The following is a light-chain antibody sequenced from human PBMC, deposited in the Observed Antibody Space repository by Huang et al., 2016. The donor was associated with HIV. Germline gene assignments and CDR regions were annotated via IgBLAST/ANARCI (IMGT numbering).Light chain of an antibody. Sequence: DIQMTQSPSSLSAFVGDTVTITCRASQGISNSVAWYPQKPGKAPKLLLYSTSRLERGVPYRFRGGGSGTDYTLTINSLQPDDFATYYCQQYYTSPTFGQGSKVEIK. CDR2: STS. V-gene: IGKV1-NL1*01. CDR3: QQYYTSPT. J-gene: IGKJ1*01. CDR1: QGISNS.